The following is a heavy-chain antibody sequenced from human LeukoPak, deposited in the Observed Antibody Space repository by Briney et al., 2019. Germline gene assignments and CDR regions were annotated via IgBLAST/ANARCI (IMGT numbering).Heavy chain of an antibody. Sequence: PSETLSLTCTVSGGSISSSSYYWGWIRQPPGKGLEWIGNIYYSGSTYYNPSLKSRVTISVDTSKNQFSLKLSSVTAADTAVYYCARMGELLGLVSDYWGQGTLVTVSS. D-gene: IGHD1-26*01. CDR3: ARMGELLGLVSDY. V-gene: IGHV4-39*01. CDR1: GGSISSSSYY. J-gene: IGHJ4*02. CDR2: IYYSGST.